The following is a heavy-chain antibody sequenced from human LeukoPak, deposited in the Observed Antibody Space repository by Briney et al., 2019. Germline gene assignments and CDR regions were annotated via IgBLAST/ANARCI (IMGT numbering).Heavy chain of an antibody. CDR1: GYLINSGYC. Sequence: SETLSLTCSVSGYLINSGYCWGWFRQSPGKGLEWIGSIYSTGDTYDKRSLKRRVSTSVDSSKNQFSLKLRSVTAADTAVYYCASRATVANIYFDSWGQGNLVTVSS. CDR2: IYSTGDT. V-gene: IGHV4-38-2*02. CDR3: ASRATVANIYFDS. D-gene: IGHD5-12*01. J-gene: IGHJ4*02.